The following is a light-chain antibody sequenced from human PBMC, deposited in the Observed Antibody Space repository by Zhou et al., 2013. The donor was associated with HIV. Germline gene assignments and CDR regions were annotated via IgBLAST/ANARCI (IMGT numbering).Light chain of an antibody. CDR2: AAF. Sequence: DIQMTQSPSAMSASVGDRVTITCRASQGISNYLAWFQQKPGKVPKRLIHAAFSLQSGVPSRFSGVGSGTAFTLTIYSLQPEDFATYYCQQTYSSLTWTFAQGTRV. CDR3: QQTYSSLTWT. V-gene: IGKV1-17*03. J-gene: IGKJ1*01. CDR1: QGISNY.